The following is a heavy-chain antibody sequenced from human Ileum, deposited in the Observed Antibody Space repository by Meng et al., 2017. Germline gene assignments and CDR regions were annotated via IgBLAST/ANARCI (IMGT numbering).Heavy chain of an antibody. CDR2: IYYSGST. Sequence: QVQLQESGPRLVRPSEILSLACTVSGGSVSSGSYYWSWVRQPPGKGLEWIGHIYYSGSTNYNPSLKSRVTISVDMSKNQFSLKLNSVTAADTAIYFCARSSTSPASYFFDYWGQGTLVTVSS. CDR3: ARSSTSPASYFFDY. D-gene: IGHD6-6*01. J-gene: IGHJ4*02. V-gene: IGHV4-61*01. CDR1: GGSVSSGSYY.